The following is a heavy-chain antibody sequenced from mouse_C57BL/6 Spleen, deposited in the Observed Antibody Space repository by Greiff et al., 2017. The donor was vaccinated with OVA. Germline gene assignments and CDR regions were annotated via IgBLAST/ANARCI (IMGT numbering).Heavy chain of an antibody. CDR2: INPNYGTT. D-gene: IGHD2-4*01. V-gene: IGHV1-39*01. CDR3: AGDYPWFAY. CDR1: GYSFTDHL. Sequence: VQLQQSGPELVKPGASVKIFCKASGYSFTDHLMNRGKQSNGKSLEWIGVINPNYGTTSYNQKFKGKATLTVNKSSSQAYMQLNSLTAEDSGVYYCAGDYPWFAYWGQGTLVTVSA. J-gene: IGHJ3*01.